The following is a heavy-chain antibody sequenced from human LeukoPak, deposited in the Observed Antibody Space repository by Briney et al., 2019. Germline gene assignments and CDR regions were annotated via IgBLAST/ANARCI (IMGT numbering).Heavy chain of an antibody. CDR2: IYHSGST. CDR3: ARLITTAGRGY. J-gene: IGHJ4*02. CDR1: GGSISSGGYY. D-gene: IGHD6-13*01. V-gene: IGHV4-30-2*01. Sequence: SETLSLTCTVSGGSISSGGYYWSWIRQPPGKGLEWIGYIYHSGSTYYNPSLKSRVTISVDTSKNQFSLKLSSVTAADTAVYYCARLITTAGRGYWGQGTLVTVSS.